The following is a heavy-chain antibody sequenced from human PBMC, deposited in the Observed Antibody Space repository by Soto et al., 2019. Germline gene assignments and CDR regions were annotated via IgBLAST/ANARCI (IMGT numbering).Heavy chain of an antibody. V-gene: IGHV3-23*01. J-gene: IGHJ4*02. Sequence: LRLSCAASGFTVSNNYMSWVRQAPGKGLEWVSGISGSGGSTYYADSVKGRFTISRDNSKNTLYLQMNSLRAEDTAVYYCAKGSYYDSSDSWGQGTLVTVSS. CDR1: GFTVSNNY. D-gene: IGHD3-22*01. CDR2: ISGSGGST. CDR3: AKGSYYDSSDS.